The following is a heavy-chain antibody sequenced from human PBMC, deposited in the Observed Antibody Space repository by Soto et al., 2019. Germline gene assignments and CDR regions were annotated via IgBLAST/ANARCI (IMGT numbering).Heavy chain of an antibody. Sequence: GGSLRLSCLASGFIFRSYAMHWVRQAPGKGPEWVAVITYDGANGYYADSVRGRFAISRDNSKSTLFLQMNSLRPEDTAVYYCARAFSGSYPNFDYWGQGTLVTVS. CDR3: ARAFSGSYPNFDY. V-gene: IGHV3-30*09. CDR2: ITYDGANG. D-gene: IGHD1-26*01. J-gene: IGHJ4*02. CDR1: GFIFRSYA.